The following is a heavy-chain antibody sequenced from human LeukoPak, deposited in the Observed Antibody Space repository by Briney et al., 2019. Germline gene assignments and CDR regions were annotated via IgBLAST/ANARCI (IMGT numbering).Heavy chain of an antibody. D-gene: IGHD1-14*01. CDR2: ISYDGSNK. J-gene: IGHJ6*04. V-gene: IGHV3-30-3*01. Sequence: PGGSLRLSCAASGFTFSSYAMHWVRQAPGKGLEWVAVISYDGSNKYYADSVKGRFTISRDNSKNTLYLQMNSLRAEDTAVYYCARGPEGYYYGMDVWGKGTTVTVSS. CDR1: GFTFSSYA. CDR3: ARGPEGYYYGMDV.